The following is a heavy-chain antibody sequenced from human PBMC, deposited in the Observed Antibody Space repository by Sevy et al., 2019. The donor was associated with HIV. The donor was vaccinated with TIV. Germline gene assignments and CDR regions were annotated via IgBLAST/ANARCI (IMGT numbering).Heavy chain of an antibody. CDR3: ARRVCGGAKCYEDYYFAMDV. J-gene: IGHJ6*02. CDR2: INPDTGVT. Sequence: ASVKVSCKASEYTFTGYYIHWVRQAPGQGLEWMGCINPDTGVTRYIQKLQGRVSMTRDTSISTAYMELRSLSPDDTAEYFCARRVCGGAKCYEDYYFAMDVWGQGTTVTVSS. V-gene: IGHV1-2*02. CDR1: EYTFTGYY. D-gene: IGHD2-21*01.